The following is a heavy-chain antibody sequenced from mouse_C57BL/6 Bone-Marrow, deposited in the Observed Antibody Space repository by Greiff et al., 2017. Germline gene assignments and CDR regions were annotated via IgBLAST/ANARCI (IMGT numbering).Heavy chain of an antibody. CDR2: IDPSDSYT. CDR3: ARGGLRQDYARDY. Sequence: QVQLQQAGAELVMPGASVKLSCKASGYTFTSYWMHWVKQRPGQGLEWIGEIDPSDSYTNYNQKFKGKSTLTVDKSSSTAYMQLSSLTSEDSAVYYCARGGLRQDYARDYWGQGTSVTVSS. D-gene: IGHD2-4*01. J-gene: IGHJ4*01. V-gene: IGHV1-69*01. CDR1: GYTFTSYW.